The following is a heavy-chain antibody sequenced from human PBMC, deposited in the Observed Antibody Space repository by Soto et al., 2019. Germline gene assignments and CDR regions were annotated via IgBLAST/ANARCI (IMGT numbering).Heavy chain of an antibody. V-gene: IGHV3-23*01. D-gene: IGHD3-3*01. CDR2: ISGSGGST. CDR3: AKDRFGGVVISDFDY. Sequence: LRLSFAASGFTFSSYAMSWVRQAPGKGLEWVSAISGSGGSTYYADSVKGRFTISRDNPKNTLYLQMNSLRAEDTAVYYCAKDRFGGVVISDFDYWGQGTLVTVSS. CDR1: GFTFSSYA. J-gene: IGHJ4*02.